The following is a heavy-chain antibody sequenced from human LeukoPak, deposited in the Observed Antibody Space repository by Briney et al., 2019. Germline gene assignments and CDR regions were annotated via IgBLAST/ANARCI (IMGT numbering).Heavy chain of an antibody. CDR2: IYSGGST. CDR1: GFSFSAHG. J-gene: IGHJ3*02. CDR3: ARDSGRIFAAFDI. V-gene: IGHV3-66*01. D-gene: IGHD3-10*01. Sequence: GGSLRLSCAASGFSFSAHGMNWVRQAPGKGLEWVSVIYSGGSTYYADSVKGRFTISRDNSKNTLYLQMNSLRAEDTAVYYCARDSGRIFAAFDIWGQGTMVTVSS.